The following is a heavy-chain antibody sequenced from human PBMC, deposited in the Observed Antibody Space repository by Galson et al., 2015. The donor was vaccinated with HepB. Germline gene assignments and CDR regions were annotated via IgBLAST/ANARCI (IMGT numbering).Heavy chain of an antibody. D-gene: IGHD6-19*01. CDR3: ARDRDGGWSYDC. J-gene: IGHJ4*02. V-gene: IGHV3-7*03. CDR2: IKPDGTVQ. Sequence: LRLSCAASRFTFSTYWMHWVRQAPGKGLEWVASIKPDGTVQVYVDSVKGRFTISRDNAKNSLSLQMNSLRVEDTAVYYCARDRDGGWSYDCWGQGTLVTVSS. CDR1: RFTFSTYW.